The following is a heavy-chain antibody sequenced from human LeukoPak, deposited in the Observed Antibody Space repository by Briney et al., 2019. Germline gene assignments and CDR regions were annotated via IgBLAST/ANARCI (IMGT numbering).Heavy chain of an antibody. CDR3: ARGGIAALTARGTITDDYFDY. Sequence: ASVKVSCKASGYTFTSYGISWVRQAPGQGLEWMGWISAYNGNTNYAQKLQGRVTMTTDTSTSTAYMELRSLRSDDTAVYYCARGGIAALTARGTITDDYFDYWGQGTLVTDSS. CDR1: GYTFTSYG. D-gene: IGHD6-6*01. V-gene: IGHV1-18*01. J-gene: IGHJ4*02. CDR2: ISAYNGNT.